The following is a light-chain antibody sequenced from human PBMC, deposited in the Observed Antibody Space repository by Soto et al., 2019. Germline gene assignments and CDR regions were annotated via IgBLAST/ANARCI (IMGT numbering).Light chain of an antibody. V-gene: IGKV3-15*01. CDR3: QQYKDWFSIT. J-gene: IGKJ5*01. CDR1: QSVSSK. CDR2: GAS. Sequence: EIVLTQSPATLSVSPGERATLSCRASQSVSSKLAWNQQRPGQSPRLLIYGASTRATDIPARFSGSGSGTEFTLTISSLQSEDFAVYYCQQYKDWFSITFGQGTRLEIK.